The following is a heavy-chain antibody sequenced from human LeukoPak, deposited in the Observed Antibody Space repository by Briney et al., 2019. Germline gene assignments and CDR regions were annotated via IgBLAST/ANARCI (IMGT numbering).Heavy chain of an antibody. CDR3: ATYTHWVAGDV. D-gene: IGHD3-16*01. J-gene: IGHJ6*02. CDR1: GFTFSDSW. Sequence: GGSLRFSCAASGFTFSDSWMSWVRQAPGKGLEGVANMNQDGSAKDYVDSVKGRFTISRDNARNSLYLQMSSLRAEDTAVYYCATYTHWVAGDVWGQGTTVTVSS. V-gene: IGHV3-7*01. CDR2: MNQDGSAK.